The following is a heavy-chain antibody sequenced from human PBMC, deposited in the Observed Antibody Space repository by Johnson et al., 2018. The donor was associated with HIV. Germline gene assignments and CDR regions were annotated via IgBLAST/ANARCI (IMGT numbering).Heavy chain of an antibody. CDR3: AKDWDRWLQPPGDAFDI. CDR2: ISWDGGST. V-gene: IGHV3-43*01. Sequence: VQLVESGGVVVQPGGSLRLSCAASGFTFDDYTMHWVRQAPGKGLEWVSLISWDGGSTYYADSVKGRFTISRDNSKNSLYLQMNSLRTEDTAVYYCAKDWDRWLQPPGDAFDIWGQGTMVTVSS. J-gene: IGHJ3*02. D-gene: IGHD5-24*01. CDR1: GFTFDDYT.